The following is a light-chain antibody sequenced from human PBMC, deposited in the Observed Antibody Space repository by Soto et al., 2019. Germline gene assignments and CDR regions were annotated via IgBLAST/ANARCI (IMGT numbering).Light chain of an antibody. V-gene: IGLV3-1*01. J-gene: IGLJ2*01. Sequence: SYELTQPPSVSVSPGQTASITCSGDKLGDKYACWYQQKPGQSPVLVIYQDSKRPSGIPERFAGSNSGNTATLTISGTQAMDEADYYCQAWDSRTGEVFGGGTKVNVL. CDR3: QAWDSRTGEV. CDR1: KLGDKY. CDR2: QDS.